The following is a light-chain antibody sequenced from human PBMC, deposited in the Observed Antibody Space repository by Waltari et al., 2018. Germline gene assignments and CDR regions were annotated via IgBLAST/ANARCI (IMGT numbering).Light chain of an antibody. V-gene: IGLV1-47*01. CDR3: ATRDEGPTVV. Sequence: QSVLTQPPSSSGTPGQRVTISCSGSLSNIGTHYVYCYQPLPGTAPKLLIYLTHQRPSGVPDRFSASKSGTSASLAISGLRFEDEGDYYCATRDEGPTVVFGGGTKVTVL. J-gene: IGLJ2*01. CDR2: LTH. CDR1: LSNIGTHY.